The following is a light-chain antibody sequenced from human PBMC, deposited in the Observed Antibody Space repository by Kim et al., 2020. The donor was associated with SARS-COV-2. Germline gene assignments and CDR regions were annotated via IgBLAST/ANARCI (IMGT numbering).Light chain of an antibody. V-gene: IGLV1-47*01. CDR2: KNN. CDR3: AGWDDSLTGPVV. CDR1: SSNIGSNY. J-gene: IGLJ2*01. Sequence: QSVLTQPPSASGTPGQRVTISCSGSSSNIGSNYVYWYQQLPGTAPKLLIYKNNQRHSGVPDRFSGSKSGTSASLAISGLRSEDEADYYCAGWDDSLTGPVVFGGGTQLTVL.